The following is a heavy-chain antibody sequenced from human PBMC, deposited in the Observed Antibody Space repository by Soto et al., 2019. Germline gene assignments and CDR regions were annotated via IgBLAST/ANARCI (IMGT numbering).Heavy chain of an antibody. Sequence: GGSLRLSCAASGFTFSSYAMSWVRQAPGKGLEWVSAISGSGGSTYYADSVKGRFTISRDNSKNTLYLQMNSLRAEDTAVYYCAKPKLRLGELSSLYYFDYWGQGTLVTVSS. J-gene: IGHJ4*02. CDR1: GFTFSSYA. CDR3: AKPKLRLGELSSLYYFDY. V-gene: IGHV3-23*01. CDR2: ISGSGGST. D-gene: IGHD3-16*02.